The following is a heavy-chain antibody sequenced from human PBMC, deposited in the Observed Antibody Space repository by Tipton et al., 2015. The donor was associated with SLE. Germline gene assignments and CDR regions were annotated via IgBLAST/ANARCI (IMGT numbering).Heavy chain of an antibody. Sequence: TLSLTCSIYGGSFGGYYWSWIRQPPGKGLEWIGEINHGGSTNYNPSLKSRVTISVDTSKNQFSLKLSSVTAADTAVYYCARDFRAVAGRFFYYYMDVWGKGTTVTV. CDR1: GGSFGGYY. J-gene: IGHJ6*03. D-gene: IGHD6-13*01. CDR3: ARDFRAVAGRFFYYYMDV. V-gene: IGHV4-34*01. CDR2: INHGGST.